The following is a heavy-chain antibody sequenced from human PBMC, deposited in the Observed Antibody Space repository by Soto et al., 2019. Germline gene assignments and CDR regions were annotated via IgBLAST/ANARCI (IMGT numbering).Heavy chain of an antibody. Sequence: SETLSLTCAVYGGSFSGYYWSWIRQPPGKGLEWIGEIYHSGSTNYNPSLKSRVTISVDTSKNQFSLKLSSVTAADTAVYYCAGYCSGGSCYTAQSDYWGQGTLVTVSS. CDR3: AGYCSGGSCYTAQSDY. V-gene: IGHV4-34*01. CDR2: IYHSGST. J-gene: IGHJ4*02. D-gene: IGHD2-15*01. CDR1: GGSFSGYY.